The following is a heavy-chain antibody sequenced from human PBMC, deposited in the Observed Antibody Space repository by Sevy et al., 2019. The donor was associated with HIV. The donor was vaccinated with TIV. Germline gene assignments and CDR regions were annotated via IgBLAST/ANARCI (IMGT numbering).Heavy chain of an antibody. D-gene: IGHD2-8*01. CDR2: LSFGCGEI. CDR3: AREGCTKPHDY. J-gene: IGHJ4*02. CDR1: GFTFSKYS. V-gene: IGHV3-23*01. Sequence: GGSLRLSCAASGFTFSKYSMSWVRQPPGKGLEWVSTLSFGCGEINYADSVKGRFTISRDNSKSSEYQQMNNLRPEETAVYYCAREGCTKPHDYWGQGTLVTVSS.